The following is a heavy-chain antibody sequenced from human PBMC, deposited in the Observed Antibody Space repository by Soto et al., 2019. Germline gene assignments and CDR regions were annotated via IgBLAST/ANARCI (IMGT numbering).Heavy chain of an antibody. J-gene: IGHJ4*02. V-gene: IGHV5-51*01. CDR3: ARRYYCSGGSCYPYYFDY. D-gene: IGHD2-15*01. Sequence: HGESLKISCKGSGYSFTSYWTGWVRQMPGKGLEWMGIIYPGDSDTRYSPSFQGQVTISADKSISTAYLQWSSLKASDTAMYYCARRYYCSGGSCYPYYFDYWGQGTLVTVSS. CDR1: GYSFTSYW. CDR2: IYPGDSDT.